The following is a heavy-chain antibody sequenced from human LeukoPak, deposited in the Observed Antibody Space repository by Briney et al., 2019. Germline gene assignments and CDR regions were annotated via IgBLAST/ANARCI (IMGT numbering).Heavy chain of an antibody. CDR1: GFTFSNYW. CDR2: ISGDGSRT. D-gene: IGHD3-10*01. Sequence: GGFLRLSCAASGFTFSNYWMHWVRQAPGKGLVWVSRISGDGSRTSYADSVKGRFTISRDNAKNTLYLQMNSLRAEDTAIFYCARVRDGSGSFDYWGQGTLVTVSS. V-gene: IGHV3-74*01. CDR3: ARVRDGSGSFDY. J-gene: IGHJ4*02.